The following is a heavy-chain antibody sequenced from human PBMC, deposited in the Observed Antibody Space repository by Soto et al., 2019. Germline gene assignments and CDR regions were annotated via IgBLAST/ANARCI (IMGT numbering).Heavy chain of an antibody. V-gene: IGHV1-3*01. J-gene: IGHJ6*02. CDR2: INAGNGNT. CDR3: ASGIFGGVGADYGMDV. D-gene: IGHD3-3*01. Sequence: GASVKVSCKASGYTFTIYAMHWVRQAPGQRLEWMGWINAGNGNTKYSQKFQGRVTITRDTSASTAYMELCSLRSEDTAVYYCASGIFGGVGADYGMDVWGQGTTVTVSS. CDR1: GYTFTIYA.